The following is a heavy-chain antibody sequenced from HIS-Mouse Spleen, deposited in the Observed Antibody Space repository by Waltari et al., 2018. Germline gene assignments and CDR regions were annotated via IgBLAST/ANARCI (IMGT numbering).Heavy chain of an antibody. J-gene: IGHJ2*01. Sequence: QLQLQESGPGLVKPSEPLSLTCTVSGGSISSSSYYWGWIRQPPGKGLEWIGSIYYSGSPYYNPSLKSRVTISVDTSKNQFSLKLSSVTAADTAVYYCAREIPYSSSWYDWYFDLWGRGTLVTVSS. CDR3: AREIPYSSSWYDWYFDL. CDR1: GGSISSSSYY. V-gene: IGHV4-39*07. CDR2: IYYSGSP. D-gene: IGHD6-13*01.